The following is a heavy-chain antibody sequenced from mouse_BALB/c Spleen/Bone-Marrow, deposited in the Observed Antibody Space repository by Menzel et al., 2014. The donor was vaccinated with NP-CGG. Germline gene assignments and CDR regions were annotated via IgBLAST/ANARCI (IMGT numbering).Heavy chain of an antibody. CDR1: GFNIKDYY. D-gene: IGHD2-1*01. Sequence: DVKLVESGAELVRSGASVKLSCTASGFNIKDYYMHWVKQRPEQGLEWIGWIDPENGDTEYAPKFQGKATMTADTSSNTAYLQLSSLTSEDTAVYYCNGNYYAMDYWGQGTSATVSS. V-gene: IGHV14-4*02. J-gene: IGHJ4*01. CDR3: NGNYYAMDY. CDR2: IDPENGDT.